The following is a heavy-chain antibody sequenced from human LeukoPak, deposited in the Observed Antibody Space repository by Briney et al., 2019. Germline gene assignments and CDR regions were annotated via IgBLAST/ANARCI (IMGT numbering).Heavy chain of an antibody. CDR2: IRSKAYGGIT. D-gene: IGHD2-15*01. V-gene: IGHV3-49*03. CDR1: GFTFGDYA. J-gene: IGHJ4*02. Sequence: GRSLRLSCTASGFTFGDYAMSWFRQAPGKGLEWVGFIRSKAYGGITEYAASVKGRFTISRDDSKSIAYLQMNSLKTEDTAVYYCARVYCSGGSCYRLHYWGQGTLVTVSS. CDR3: ARVYCSGGSCYRLHY.